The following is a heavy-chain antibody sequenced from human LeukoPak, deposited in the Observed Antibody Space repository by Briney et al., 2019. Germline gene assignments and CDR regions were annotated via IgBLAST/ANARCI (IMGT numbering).Heavy chain of an antibody. CDR2: INHSGST. CDR3: ARISFHDILTGYYGRGWFDP. D-gene: IGHD3-9*01. V-gene: IGHV4-39*07. Sequence: SETLSLTCTVSGGSIGRSSYYWGWIRQPPGKGLEWIGEINHSGSTNYNSSLKSRVTISVDTSKKQFSLKLSSVTAADTAVYYCARISFHDILTGYYGRGWFDPWGQGTLVTVSS. J-gene: IGHJ5*02. CDR1: GGSIGRSSYY.